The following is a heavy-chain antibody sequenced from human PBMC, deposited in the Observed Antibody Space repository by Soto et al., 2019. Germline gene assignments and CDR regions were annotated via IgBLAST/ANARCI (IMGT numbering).Heavy chain of an antibody. J-gene: IGHJ4*02. V-gene: IGHV4-30-2*01. CDR3: AAGGGLPRYY. CDR1: GGSISSGGYS. CDR2: IYHSGSA. D-gene: IGHD5-12*01. Sequence: SETLCLTCAVSGGSISSGGYSWSWIRQPPGKGLEWIGYIYHSGSAYYNPSLKGRVTISVDRSKNQFSLKLSSVTAADTAVYYCAAGGGLPRYYWGQGTLVTVSS.